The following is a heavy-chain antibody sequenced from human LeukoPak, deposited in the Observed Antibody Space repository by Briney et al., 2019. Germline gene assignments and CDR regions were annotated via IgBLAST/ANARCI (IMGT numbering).Heavy chain of an antibody. D-gene: IGHD2-8*01. V-gene: IGHV3-11*06. CDR3: ARGLVSAFDC. J-gene: IGHJ4*02. Sequence: GGSLRLSCVASGFTFSDYYMSWIRQAPGKGLEWVSYIPSTSSYTSYADSVKGRFTISRDNAKNSLFLQMNSLRDEDTAVYYCARGLVSAFDCWGQGTLVTVSS. CDR1: GFTFSDYY. CDR2: IPSTSSYT.